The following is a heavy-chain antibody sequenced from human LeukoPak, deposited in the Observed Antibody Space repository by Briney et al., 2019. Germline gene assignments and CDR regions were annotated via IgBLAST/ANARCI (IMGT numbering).Heavy chain of an antibody. J-gene: IGHJ3*02. V-gene: IGHV3-21*01. D-gene: IGHD5-12*01. Sequence: NPRGSVTLLCAASGLTFSRCSLNWVGQAAGRGLEWVSSISSSHSYIYYADSEKSRFTITRDNDKNTLYLQMNSLRGNDTAVYYCARDDSGSDLDAFDIWGQGTMVTVSS. CDR2: ISSSHSYI. CDR1: GLTFSRCS. CDR3: ARDDSGSDLDAFDI.